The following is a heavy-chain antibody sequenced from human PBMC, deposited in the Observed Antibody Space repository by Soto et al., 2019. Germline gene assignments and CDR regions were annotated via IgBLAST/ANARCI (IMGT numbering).Heavy chain of an antibody. CDR2: INHSGSI. J-gene: IGHJ4*02. D-gene: IGHD7-27*01. CDR1: GRSFSGYY. V-gene: IGHV4-34*01. Sequence: QVQLQQWGAGLLKPSENLSLTCAVYGRSFSGYYWTWSRQPPGKGLEWIGEINHSGSINYNPSLKSRVTISVDTSKNQFSLKLSSVTAADTAVYYCARGWGSGVFDYWGQGTLVTVSS. CDR3: ARGWGSGVFDY.